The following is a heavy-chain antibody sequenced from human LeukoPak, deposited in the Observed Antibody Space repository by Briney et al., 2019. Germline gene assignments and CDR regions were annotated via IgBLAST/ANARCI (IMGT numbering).Heavy chain of an antibody. J-gene: IGHJ4*02. V-gene: IGHV3-23*01. D-gene: IGHD4-17*01. CDR1: GFTFSSYS. CDR2: ISGSGGST. Sequence: GGSLRLSCAASGFTFSSYSMNWVRQAPGKGLEWVSAISGSGGSTYYADSVKGRFTISRDNSKNTLYLQMNSLRAEDTAVYYCAKAYGDYASMDYWGQGTLVTVSS. CDR3: AKAYGDYASMDY.